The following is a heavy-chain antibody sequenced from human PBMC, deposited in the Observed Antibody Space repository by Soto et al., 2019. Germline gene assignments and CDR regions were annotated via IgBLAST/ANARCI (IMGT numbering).Heavy chain of an antibody. D-gene: IGHD3-22*01. V-gene: IGHV1-24*01. CDR3: ATYNYYDSSGSINHFDY. CDR1: GYTLTELS. Sequence: GASVKVSCKVSGYTLTELSMHWVRQAPGKGLEWMGGFDPEDGETIYAQKFQGRVTMTEDTSTDTAYMELSSLRSEDTAVYYCATYNYYDSSGSINHFDYWGQGTLVTVSS. J-gene: IGHJ4*02. CDR2: FDPEDGET.